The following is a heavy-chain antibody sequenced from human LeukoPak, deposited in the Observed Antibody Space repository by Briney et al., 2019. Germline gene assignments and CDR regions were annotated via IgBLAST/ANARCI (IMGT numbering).Heavy chain of an antibody. CDR1: GFSFSDYW. CDR2: IKHDGSDK. V-gene: IGHV3-7*01. Sequence: PGGSLRLSCAASGFSFSDYWMGWVRQAPGEGLQWVAIIKHDGSDKHYVDSVEGRLTISRDNSKTFLFLQMNSLRVEDTAVYFCARGGKYGFYSYFYMDVWGKGTTVTVSS. CDR3: ARGGKYGFYSYFYMDV. D-gene: IGHD1-26*01. J-gene: IGHJ6*03.